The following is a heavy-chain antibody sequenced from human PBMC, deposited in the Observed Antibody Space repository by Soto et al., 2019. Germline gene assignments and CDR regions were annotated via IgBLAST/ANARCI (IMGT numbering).Heavy chain of an antibody. CDR2: IIPIFGTA. D-gene: IGHD4-17*01. Sequence: ASVKVSCKASGGTFSSYAISWVRQAPGQGLEWMGGIIPIFGTANYAQKFQGRVTITADESTSTAYMELSSLRSEDTAVYYCASPLGDYELGYYGMDVWGQGTTVTVSS. V-gene: IGHV1-69*13. J-gene: IGHJ6*02. CDR3: ASPLGDYELGYYGMDV. CDR1: GGTFSSYA.